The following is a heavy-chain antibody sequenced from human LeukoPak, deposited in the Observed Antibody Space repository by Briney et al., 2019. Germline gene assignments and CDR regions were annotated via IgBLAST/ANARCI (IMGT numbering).Heavy chain of an antibody. CDR2: ISYDGSNK. V-gene: IGHV3-30*18. J-gene: IGHJ5*02. CDR3: AKVLQWLVPST. Sequence: PGGSLRLSCAASGFTFSSYGMHWVRQAPGKGLEWVAVISYDGSNKYYADSVKGRFTISRDNSKNTLYLQMNSLRAEDTAVYYCAKVLQWLVPSTWGQGTLVTVSS. D-gene: IGHD6-19*01. CDR1: GFTFSSYG.